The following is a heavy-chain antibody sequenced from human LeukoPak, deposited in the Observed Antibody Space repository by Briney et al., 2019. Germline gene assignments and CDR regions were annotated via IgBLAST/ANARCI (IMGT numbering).Heavy chain of an antibody. D-gene: IGHD3-3*01. CDR1: GGSISSGDYY. CDR3: ARVNYDFWSGYRSFDY. J-gene: IGHJ4*02. V-gene: IGHV4-30-4*08. Sequence: PSETLSLTCTVSGGSISSGDYYWSWIRQPPGKGLEWIGYIYYSGSTYYNPSLKSRVTISVDTSKNQFSLKLSSVTAADTAVYYCARVNYDFWSGYRSFDYWGQGTLVTVSS. CDR2: IYYSGST.